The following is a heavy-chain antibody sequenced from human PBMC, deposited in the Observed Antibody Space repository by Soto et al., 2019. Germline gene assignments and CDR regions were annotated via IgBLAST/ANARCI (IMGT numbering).Heavy chain of an antibody. V-gene: IGHV3-33*01. CDR2: IWYDGNNK. CDR3: ARGLHALFDY. J-gene: IGHJ4*02. CDR1: GFTFSNYG. Sequence: QVQLVESGGGVVQPGGSLRLSCAASGFTFSNYGMHWVRQAPGKGLEWVAVIWYDGNNKYYADSVKGRFTISRDNSNNTLYVQMTSLRAEDTAVYYCARGLHALFDYWGQGTLVTFSS. D-gene: IGHD2-2*01.